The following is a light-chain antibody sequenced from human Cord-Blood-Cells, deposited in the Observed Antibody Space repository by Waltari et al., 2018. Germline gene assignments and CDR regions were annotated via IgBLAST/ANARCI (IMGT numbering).Light chain of an antibody. CDR2: AAS. Sequence: DIQMHKSPSSLSASAGVRVTITCRASQSISSYLNWYQQKPGKAPKLLIYAASSLQSGVPSRFSGSGSGTDFTLTISSLQPEDFATYYCQQSYSTPHTFGQGTKVEIK. CDR1: QSISSY. CDR3: QQSYSTPHT. J-gene: IGKJ2*01. V-gene: IGKV1-39*01.